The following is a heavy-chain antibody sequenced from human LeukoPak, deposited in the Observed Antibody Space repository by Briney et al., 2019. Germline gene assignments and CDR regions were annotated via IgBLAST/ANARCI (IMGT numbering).Heavy chain of an antibody. CDR3: AKHSGYDFYNPMDV. CDR1: GGSISSGGYY. V-gene: IGHV4-31*03. Sequence: PSETLSLTCTVSGGSISSGGYYWSWIRQHPGKGLEWIGYIYYSGSTYYNPSLKSRVTISVDTSKNQFSLKLSSVTAEDTAVYYCAKHSGYDFYNPMDVWGQGTTVTVSS. CDR2: IYYSGST. D-gene: IGHD5-12*01. J-gene: IGHJ6*02.